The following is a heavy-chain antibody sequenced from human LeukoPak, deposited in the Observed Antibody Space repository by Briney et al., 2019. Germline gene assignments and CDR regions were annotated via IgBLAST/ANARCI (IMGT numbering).Heavy chain of an antibody. J-gene: IGHJ4*02. D-gene: IGHD2-15*01. Sequence: PSETLSLTCTVSGGSISSYYWSWIRQPPGKGLEWIGYIYYSGSTNYNPSLKSRVTISVDTSKNQFSLKLSSVTAADTAVYYCARHRLRTPLDYWGQGTLVTVSS. V-gene: IGHV4-59*08. CDR1: GGSISSYY. CDR2: IYYSGST. CDR3: ARHRLRTPLDY.